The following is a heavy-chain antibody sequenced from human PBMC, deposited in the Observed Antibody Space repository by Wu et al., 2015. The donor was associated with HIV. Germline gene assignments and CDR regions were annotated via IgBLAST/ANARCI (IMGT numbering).Heavy chain of an antibody. J-gene: IGHJ4*02. V-gene: IGHV1-46*01. Sequence: QVQLVQSGAEVKKPGASVKVSCKAFGYTFTTYYIHWVRQAPGQGLEWMGMINPSGGSRNYAQKFQGRVTLTRDTSTKTVYMELSSLRFEDTAVYYCARERVDYDSGGYRAHRGHLFDYWGQGTLVTVSS. CDR3: ARERVDYDSGGYRAHRGHLFDY. CDR1: GYTFTTYY. CDR2: INPSGGSR. D-gene: IGHD3-22*01.